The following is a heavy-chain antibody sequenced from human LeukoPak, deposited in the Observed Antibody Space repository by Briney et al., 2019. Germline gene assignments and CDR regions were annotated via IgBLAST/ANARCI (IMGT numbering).Heavy chain of an antibody. CDR1: GYTFTGYY. D-gene: IGHD6-19*01. Sequence: ASVKVSCKASGYTFTGYYMHWVRQAPGQGLEWMGWINPNSGGTNYAQKFQGRVTMTRDTSISTAYMELRRLRSDDTAVYYCASSIAVAAPTDYWGQGTLVTVSS. J-gene: IGHJ4*02. CDR2: INPNSGGT. CDR3: ASSIAVAAPTDY. V-gene: IGHV1-2*02.